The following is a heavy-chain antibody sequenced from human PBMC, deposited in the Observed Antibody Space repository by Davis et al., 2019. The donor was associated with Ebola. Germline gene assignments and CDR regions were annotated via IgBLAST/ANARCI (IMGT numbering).Heavy chain of an antibody. V-gene: IGHV5-51*01. J-gene: IGHJ4*03. D-gene: IGHD3-9*01. CDR3: ARGILTGYYPSDFDY. Sequence: GESLKISCKGSGYSFTRYWIGWVRQMHGKGLEWMGIIYPGDSDTRYSPSFQGQVTISADKSISTAYLQWSSLKASDTAMYYCARGILTGYYPSDFDYWGQGTMVTVSS. CDR1: GYSFTRYW. CDR2: IYPGDSDT.